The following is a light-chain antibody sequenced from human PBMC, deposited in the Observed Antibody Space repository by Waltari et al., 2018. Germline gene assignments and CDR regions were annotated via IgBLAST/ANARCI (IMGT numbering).Light chain of an antibody. CDR1: QSVGNY. CDR2: DAS. Sequence: IVLTQSPATLSFSPGERATLSCRASQSVGNYLAWYQQKPGQAPRLLIYDASNRATGIPARFSGSGSGTDFTLTISSLEPEDFAVYYCQQRSNWSPALTFGGGTKVEIK. V-gene: IGKV3-11*01. CDR3: QQRSNWSPALT. J-gene: IGKJ4*01.